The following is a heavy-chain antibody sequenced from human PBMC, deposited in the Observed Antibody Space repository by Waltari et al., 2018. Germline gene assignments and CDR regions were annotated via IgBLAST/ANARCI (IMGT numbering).Heavy chain of an antibody. CDR1: GGSFSGYY. Sequence: QVQLQQWGAGLLKPSETLSLTCAVYGGSFSGYYWSWLRQPPGKGLEWIGEINHSGSTNYNPSLKSRVTISVDTSKNQFSLKLSSVTAADTAVYYCARGHRKDIAAAGTIRSANYFDYWGQGTLVTVSS. CDR2: INHSGST. V-gene: IGHV4-34*01. CDR3: ARGHRKDIAAAGTIRSANYFDY. D-gene: IGHD6-13*01. J-gene: IGHJ4*02.